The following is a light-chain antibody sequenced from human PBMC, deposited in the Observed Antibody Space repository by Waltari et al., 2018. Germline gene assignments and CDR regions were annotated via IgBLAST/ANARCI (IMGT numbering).Light chain of an antibody. J-gene: IGKJ5*01. CDR1: QSVSSSY. V-gene: IGKV3-20*01. CDR2: GAS. Sequence: EIVLTQSPGTLSLSPGERATLSCRASQSVSSSYLAWYQQKPGQAPRLLIYGASSRATGIPDRFSGSGSGTDFTLTISRLEPEDFGTYYCQQYQTHEITFGQGTRLEVK. CDR3: QQYQTHEIT.